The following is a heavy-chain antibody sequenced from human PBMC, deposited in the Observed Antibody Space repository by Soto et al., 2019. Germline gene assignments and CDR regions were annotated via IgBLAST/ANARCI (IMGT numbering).Heavy chain of an antibody. D-gene: IGHD3-22*01. CDR2: ISGSGGST. CDR3: AFPDDSSGFDY. CDR1: GFTFSSYA. V-gene: IGHV3-23*01. J-gene: IGHJ4*02. Sequence: GVSLRLSCAGSGFTFSSYAMNWVRQAPEKGLEWVSSISGSGGSTYYTDSVKGRFTISRDNSKNTLYLQMNSLRAGDTAVYYCAFPDDSSGFDYWGQGTLVTVSS.